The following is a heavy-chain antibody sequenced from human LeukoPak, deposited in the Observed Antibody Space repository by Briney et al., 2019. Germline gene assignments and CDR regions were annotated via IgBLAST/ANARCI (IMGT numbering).Heavy chain of an antibody. D-gene: IGHD3-10*01. CDR3: ARDRFADAFDI. CDR1: GFTFSSYS. J-gene: IGHJ3*02. Sequence: GGSLRLSCAASGFTFSSYSMHWVRQAPGKGLEWVSAISSSSSYIYYADSVKGRFTISRDNAKNSLYLQMNSLRAEDTAVYYCARDRFADAFDIWGQGTMVTVSS. CDR2: ISSSSSYI. V-gene: IGHV3-21*01.